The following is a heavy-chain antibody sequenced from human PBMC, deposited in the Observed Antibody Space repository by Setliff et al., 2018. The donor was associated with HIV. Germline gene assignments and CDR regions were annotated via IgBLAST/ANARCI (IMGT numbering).Heavy chain of an antibody. CDR3: VRHVWSDDFLVPGWFDS. D-gene: IGHD3-3*01. J-gene: IGHJ5*01. Sequence: KTSVTLSLTCGVSGYSISSGYYWGWIRQPPGKGLEWIGSIYHNGITYYSSSLKSRVTVSVDTSRIQFSLKLTSVTAADTAVYKCVRHVWSDDFLVPGWFDSWSQGTLVTVSS. CDR2: IYHNGIT. CDR1: GYSISSGYY. V-gene: IGHV4-38-2*01.